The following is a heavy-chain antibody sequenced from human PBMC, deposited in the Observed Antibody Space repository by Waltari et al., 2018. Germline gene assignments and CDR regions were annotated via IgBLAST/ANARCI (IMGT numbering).Heavy chain of an antibody. Sequence: CAAFGFTFSDYWMTWVRQAPGKGLEWVANIKKDGGEKYYVDSVKGRFTVSRDNAKNSLYLQMSSLRAEDTAVYYCARDRGYCGGDCYKNLDSWGQGTLVAVSS. CDR2: IKKDGGEK. CDR3: ARDRGYCGGDCYKNLDS. CDR1: GFTFSDYW. V-gene: IGHV3-7*01. J-gene: IGHJ4*02. D-gene: IGHD2-21*01.